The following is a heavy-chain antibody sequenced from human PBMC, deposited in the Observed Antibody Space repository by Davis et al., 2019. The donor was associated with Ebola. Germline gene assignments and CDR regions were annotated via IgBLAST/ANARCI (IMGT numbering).Heavy chain of an antibody. CDR2: INHSGST. D-gene: IGHD2-21*01. J-gene: IGHJ4*02. V-gene: IGHV4-34*01. CDR3: ARAICGGDCYSGRYSFDY. CDR1: GGSVISSY. Sequence: PSETLSLTCTVSGGSVISSYWSWIRQPPGKGLEWIGEINHSGSTNYNPSLKSRVTISIDTSKNQFSLRLDSVTAADTAVYYCARAICGGDCYSGRYSFDYWGQGTLATVSS.